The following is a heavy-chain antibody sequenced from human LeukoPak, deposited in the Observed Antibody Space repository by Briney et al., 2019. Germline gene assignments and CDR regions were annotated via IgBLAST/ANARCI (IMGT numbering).Heavy chain of an antibody. Sequence: ASVKVSCKASGYTFTGYYIHWVRQAPGQGLEWMGRITPNSGDTKYAQKFQGGVTMTRDTSISTAYVELSSLGSDDTAVYYCARGGGGSYYYFDYWGQGTLVTAPS. J-gene: IGHJ4*02. V-gene: IGHV1-2*06. CDR1: GYTFTGYY. CDR2: ITPNSGDT. CDR3: ARGGGGSYYYFDY. D-gene: IGHD1-26*01.